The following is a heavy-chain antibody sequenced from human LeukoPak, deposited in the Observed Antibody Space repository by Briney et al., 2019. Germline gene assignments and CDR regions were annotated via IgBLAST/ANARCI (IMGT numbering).Heavy chain of an antibody. CDR2: IYSAGST. Sequence: GGSLRLSCTVSGFTVSSNSMSWVRQAPGKGLEWVSFIYSAGSTHYSDSVKGRFTISVDNSKNTLYLQMNSLRAEDTAVYYCARRAGAYTHPYDYWGQGTLVTVSS. V-gene: IGHV3-53*01. J-gene: IGHJ4*02. CDR3: ARRAGAYTHPYDY. CDR1: GFTVSSNS. D-gene: IGHD3-16*01.